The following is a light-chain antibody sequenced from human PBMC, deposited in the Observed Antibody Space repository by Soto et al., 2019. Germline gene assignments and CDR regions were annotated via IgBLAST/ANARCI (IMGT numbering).Light chain of an antibody. Sequence: QPVLTQPPSATGSPGQSVTISCTGTSTDVGGYNYVSWYQQHPGKVPKLVIFEVNKRPSGVPDRFSGSKSGNTSSLTVSGLQPEDEADYDCASYAGGNNVFGTGTKLTGL. V-gene: IGLV2-8*01. CDR3: ASYAGGNNV. CDR1: STDVGGYNY. J-gene: IGLJ1*01. CDR2: EVN.